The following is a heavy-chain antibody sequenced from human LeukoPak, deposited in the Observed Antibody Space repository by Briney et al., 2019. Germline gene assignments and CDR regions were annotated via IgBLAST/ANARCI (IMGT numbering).Heavy chain of an antibody. D-gene: IGHD2-8*01. J-gene: IGHJ4*02. CDR3: AAETIYGVEGIDY. Sequence: ASVKVSCKASGYTFTGYYMHWVRQAPGQGLEWMGWINPNSGGTNYAQKFQGRVTMTRDTSISTAYMELSRLRSDDTAVYYCAAETIYGVEGIDYWGQGTLVTVSS. V-gene: IGHV1-2*02. CDR2: INPNSGGT. CDR1: GYTFTGYY.